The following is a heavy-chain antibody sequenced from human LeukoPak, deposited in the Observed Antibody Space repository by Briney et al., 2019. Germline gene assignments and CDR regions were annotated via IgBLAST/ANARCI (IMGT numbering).Heavy chain of an antibody. J-gene: IGHJ4*02. Sequence: PGGSLRLSXAASGFTFSSYGMHWVRQAPGKGLEWVTCIQSDGSHKYYADSVKGRFTISRDNSKNTLYLQMNSLRAEDTAVYYCANGKYYFDNSGYPLWGQGTLVTVSS. V-gene: IGHV3-30*02. D-gene: IGHD3-22*01. CDR1: GFTFSSYG. CDR3: ANGKYYFDNSGYPL. CDR2: IQSDGSHK.